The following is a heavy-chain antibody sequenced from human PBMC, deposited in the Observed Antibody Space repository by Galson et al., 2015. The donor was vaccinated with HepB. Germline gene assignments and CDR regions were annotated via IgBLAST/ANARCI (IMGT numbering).Heavy chain of an antibody. CDR2: VSGSGDST. J-gene: IGHJ4*02. Sequence: SCAASGFTSTNYAMTWVRQGPGKGLEWVSAVSGSGDSTFYADSVKGRFTISRDNSRNTLYLQMNSLRAEDTAVYYCARSPSYSDTSGYLTAIDYWGQGTLVAVSS. CDR1: GFTSTNYA. D-gene: IGHD3-22*01. CDR3: ARSPSYSDTSGYLTAIDY. V-gene: IGHV3-23*01.